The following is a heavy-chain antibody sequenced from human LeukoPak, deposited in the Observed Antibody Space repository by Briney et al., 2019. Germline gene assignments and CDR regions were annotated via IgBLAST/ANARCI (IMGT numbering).Heavy chain of an antibody. Sequence: GGSLRLSCAASGFTFSSYAMSWVRQAPGKGLEWVSGTSGSGRSIHYADSVKGRFAISRDNSKNTLYLQMNSLRADDTAVYYCAKDMNSWRDGSGLGDYFDYWGQGTLVTVSS. CDR3: AKDMNSWRDGSGLGDYFDY. CDR2: TSGSGRSI. CDR1: GFTFSSYA. D-gene: IGHD6-19*01. J-gene: IGHJ4*02. V-gene: IGHV3-23*01.